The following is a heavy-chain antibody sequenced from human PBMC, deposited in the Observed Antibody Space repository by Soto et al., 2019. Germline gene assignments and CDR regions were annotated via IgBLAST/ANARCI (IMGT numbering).Heavy chain of an antibody. CDR1: YC. CDR2: IYYSGST. Sequence: YCRVWIKQPPGKGLEWIGSIYYSGSTYYSPFLEGRVTMSVDTSRNHFSLKLSSVTAVDTAVYYWARKPAGVGWFDPWGQGTLVTVSS. D-gene: IGHD6-19*01. V-gene: IGHV4-39*07. CDR3: ARKPAGVGWFDP. J-gene: IGHJ5*02.